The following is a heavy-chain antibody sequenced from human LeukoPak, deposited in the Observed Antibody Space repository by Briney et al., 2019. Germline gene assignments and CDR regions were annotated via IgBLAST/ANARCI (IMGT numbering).Heavy chain of an antibody. CDR2: IWYDGSNK. Sequence: GGSLRLSCAASGFNFFTYGMHWVRQAPGKGLEWVAVIWYDGSNKYYADSVKGRFTISRDNSKSTLSLQMNSLRAEDTAVYYCARAYADSGDYEAYWGQGTLVTVSS. D-gene: IGHD4-17*01. CDR1: GFNFFTYG. CDR3: ARAYADSGDYEAY. V-gene: IGHV3-33*01. J-gene: IGHJ4*02.